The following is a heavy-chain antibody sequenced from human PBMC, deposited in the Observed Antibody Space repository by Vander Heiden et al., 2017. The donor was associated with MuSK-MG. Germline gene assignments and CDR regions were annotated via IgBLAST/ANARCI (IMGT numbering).Heavy chain of an antibody. V-gene: IGHV1-46*03. CDR2: INPSGGST. Sequence: QVQLVQSGAEVNKPGASVKTSCKASGYTFTSYYMHCVRQAPGQGLELMGIINPSGGSTSYEQKFQGRVTMTRDTSTSTVYMELSSLRSEDTAVYYCAREDIVVVPAAINYYYGMDVWGQGTTVTVSS. CDR3: AREDIVVVPAAINYYYGMDV. CDR1: GYTFTSYY. J-gene: IGHJ6*02. D-gene: IGHD2-2*02.